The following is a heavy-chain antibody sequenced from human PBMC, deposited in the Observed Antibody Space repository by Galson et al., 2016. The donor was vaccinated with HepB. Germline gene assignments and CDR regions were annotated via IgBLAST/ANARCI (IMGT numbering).Heavy chain of an antibody. CDR1: GYDFTKYA. J-gene: IGHJ5*02. D-gene: IGHD3-16*01. CDR3: ARGARWRPRVGVWGPAGFDT. CDR2: INAGNGNT. V-gene: IGHV1-3*01. Sequence: SVKVSCKASGYDFTKYALHWVRQAPGQRLEWIGWINAGNGNTKYSEKFQGRVTITRDTSASIAYMEVSSLTSEDTAVYICARGARWRPRVGVWGPAGFDTWGQGTLFTVSS.